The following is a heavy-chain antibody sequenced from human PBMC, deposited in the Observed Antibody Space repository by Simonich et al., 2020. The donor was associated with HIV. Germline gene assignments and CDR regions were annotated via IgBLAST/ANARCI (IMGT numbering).Heavy chain of an antibody. CDR3: ARGTVTGGDARFDY. CDR1: GGSFSGYY. V-gene: IGHV4-34*01. Sequence: QVQLHQWGAGLLKPSETLSLTCAVYGGSFSGYYWTWIRQSPGKGLEWIGEINHSGITNYNPSLKSRVTISLGTSKNQFSLKLNSVTAADTAVYYCARGTVTGGDARFDYWGQGTLVTVSS. CDR2: INHSGIT. D-gene: IGHD4-17*01. J-gene: IGHJ4*02.